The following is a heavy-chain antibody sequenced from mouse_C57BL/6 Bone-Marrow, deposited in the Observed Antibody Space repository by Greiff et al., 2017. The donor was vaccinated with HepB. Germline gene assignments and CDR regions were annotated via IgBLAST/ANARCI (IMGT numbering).Heavy chain of an antibody. CDR3: ARYRRFYFDY. CDR2: IRNKANGYTT. Sequence: DVKVEESGGGLVQPGGSLSLSCAASGFTFTDYYMSWVRQPPGKALEWLGFIRNKANGYTTEYSASVKGRFTISRDNSQSILYLQMNALRAEDSATYYCARYRRFYFDYWGQGTTLTVSS. J-gene: IGHJ2*01. CDR1: GFTFTDYY. V-gene: IGHV7-3*01.